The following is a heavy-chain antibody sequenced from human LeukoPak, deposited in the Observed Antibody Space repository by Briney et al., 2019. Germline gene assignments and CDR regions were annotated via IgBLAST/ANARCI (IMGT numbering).Heavy chain of an antibody. D-gene: IGHD3-9*01. V-gene: IGHV4-4*02. CDR2: IYHSGST. CDR3: AGAAPYYDILTGYYREGDFHY. Sequence: SETLSLTCAVSGGSISRSTWWSWVRQPPGKGLEWIGEIYHSGSTNYNPSLKSRVTMSVDKSKNHFSLKLSSVTAADTAVYYCAGAAPYYDILTGYYREGDFHYWGQGTLVTVSS. J-gene: IGHJ4*02. CDR1: GGSISRSTW.